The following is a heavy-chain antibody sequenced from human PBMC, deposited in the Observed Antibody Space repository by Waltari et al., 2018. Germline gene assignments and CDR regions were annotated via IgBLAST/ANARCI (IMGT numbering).Heavy chain of an antibody. CDR1: GESMNNW. J-gene: IGHJ4*02. CDR3: ARDRGRGLYLDS. D-gene: IGHD2-15*01. CDR2: VLRDGRT. Sequence: QLQLQESGPGLVKPSGTLSLTCAVSGESMNNWWSWVRQPPGKGLEWIGQVLRDGRTNYNPSFASRVTMSIDTSNYQFSLRVASVTAADTAVYYCARDRGRGLYLDSWGPGILVTVSP. V-gene: IGHV4-4*02.